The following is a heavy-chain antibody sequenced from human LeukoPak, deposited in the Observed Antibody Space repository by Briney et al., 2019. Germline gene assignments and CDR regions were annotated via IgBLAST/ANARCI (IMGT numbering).Heavy chain of an antibody. V-gene: IGHV4-38-2*02. D-gene: IGHD3-10*01. J-gene: IGHJ4*02. CDR3: ASDLYASGGYFAY. CDR1: GYSISNGYY. CDR2: IYHSGNS. Sequence: SETLSLTCTVSGYSISNGYYWGWIRQSPGKGLEWIASIYHSGNSYYNPSLKSRIAISIDTSKNQLSLQLNSVTAADTAVYYWASDLYASGGYFAYWGQGILVTVSS.